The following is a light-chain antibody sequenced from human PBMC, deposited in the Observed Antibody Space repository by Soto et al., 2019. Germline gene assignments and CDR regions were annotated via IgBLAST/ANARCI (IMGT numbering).Light chain of an antibody. CDR1: SRDVGIYNY. CDR3: CSSGGSPTYV. CDR2: EVN. Sequence: QSALTQPRSVSGSPGQSVTVSCTGTSRDVGIYNYVSWYQQRPGTAPKVMIYEVNKRPSGVSNRFSGSKSGNTASLTISGLKVEDEADYYCCSSGGSPTYVFGTGTKVTVL. V-gene: IGLV2-23*02. J-gene: IGLJ1*01.